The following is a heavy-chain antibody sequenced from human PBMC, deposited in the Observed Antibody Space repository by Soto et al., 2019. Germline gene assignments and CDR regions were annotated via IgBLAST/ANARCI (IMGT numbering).Heavy chain of an antibody. V-gene: IGHV3-23*01. Sequence: HPGGSLRLSCVGSGFTFSSYTMSWVRQAPGKGLEWVAAIISGGGYKTYYADSVKGRFTISRDNSKNTLYLQMNSLRAEDTAVYYCAKDQYYYGSGSINYHWGQGTLVTVSS. CDR1: GFTFSSYT. J-gene: IGHJ5*02. CDR3: AKDQYYYGSGSINYH. CDR2: IISGGGYKT. D-gene: IGHD3-10*01.